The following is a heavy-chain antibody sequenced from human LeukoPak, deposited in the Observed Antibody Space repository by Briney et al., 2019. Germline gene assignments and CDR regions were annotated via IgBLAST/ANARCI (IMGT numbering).Heavy chain of an antibody. Sequence: PSETLSLTCTVSGGSISSYYWSWIRQPPGKGLEWIGYIYYSGSTNYNPSLKSRVTISVDTSKNQFSLKLNSVTAADTAVYYCARVTYYYDSSGYYYVGWYFDLWGRGTLVTVSS. CDR1: GGSISSYY. CDR2: IYYSGST. J-gene: IGHJ2*01. D-gene: IGHD3-22*01. CDR3: ARVTYYYDSSGYYYVGWYFDL. V-gene: IGHV4-59*01.